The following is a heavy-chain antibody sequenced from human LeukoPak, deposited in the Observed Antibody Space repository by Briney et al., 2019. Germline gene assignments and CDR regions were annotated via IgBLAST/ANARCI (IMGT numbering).Heavy chain of an antibody. CDR1: GYTFTSYG. J-gene: IGHJ6*02. D-gene: IGHD3-3*01. Sequence: ASVKVSCKASGYTFTSYGISWVRQAPGQGLEWMGWISAYNGNTNYAQKLQGRVTMTTDTSTSTAYMELRSLRSDDTAVYYCARAPYNFWSGYHLYYYYYGMDVWGQGTTVTVSS. CDR3: ARAPYNFWSGYHLYYYYYGMDV. CDR2: ISAYNGNT. V-gene: IGHV1-18*01.